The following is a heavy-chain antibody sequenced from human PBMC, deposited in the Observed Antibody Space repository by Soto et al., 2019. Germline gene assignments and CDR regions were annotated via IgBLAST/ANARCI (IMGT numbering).Heavy chain of an antibody. CDR1: NGSLSSNY. J-gene: IGHJ4*02. V-gene: IGHV4-59*01. CDR3: AGSFMVPVGFLNY. CDR2: IYYSGST. D-gene: IGHD3-10*01. Sequence: ETLSLTCTVSNGSLSSNYWSWIRQSPGKGLEWIGNIYYSGSTNYNPSLKSRVTMSVDTSKNQFTLKLSSVTAAAPAVYLGAGSFMVPVGFLNYCGQRT.